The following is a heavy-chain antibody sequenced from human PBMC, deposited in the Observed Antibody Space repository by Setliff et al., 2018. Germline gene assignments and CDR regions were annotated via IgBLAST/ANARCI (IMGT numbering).Heavy chain of an antibody. D-gene: IGHD5-18*01. CDR3: ARGDSSGNNYPVLDY. CDR2: IYYKGSM. CDR1: GGSIRDYY. J-gene: IGHJ4*02. V-gene: IGHV4-59*08. Sequence: TLSLTCTVSGGSIRDYYWNWIRQSPGKGLEWLGQIYYKGSMNYNPSLKSRVTIPADSSKSQFFLRLTSVTAADTAIYYCARGDSSGNNYPVLDYWGQGTRVTVS.